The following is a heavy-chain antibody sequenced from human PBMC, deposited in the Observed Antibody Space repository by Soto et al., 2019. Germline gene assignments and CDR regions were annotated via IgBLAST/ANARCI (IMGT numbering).Heavy chain of an antibody. Sequence: SQTLSLTCAISGDSVSTNIAAWSWIRQSPSRGLEWLGRTLYRSSKWYNEYAVSVKSRTTINPDTSKNQFSLQLNSVTPEDTAVYYCARDAAPTLNYPHGMDVWGQGTAVTVSS. CDR3: ARDAAPTLNYPHGMDV. CDR1: GDSVSTNIAA. D-gene: IGHD1-7*01. J-gene: IGHJ6*02. V-gene: IGHV6-1*01. CDR2: TLYRSSKWYN.